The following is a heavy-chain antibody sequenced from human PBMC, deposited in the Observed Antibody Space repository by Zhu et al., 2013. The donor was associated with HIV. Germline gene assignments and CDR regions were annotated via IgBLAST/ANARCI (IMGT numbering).Heavy chain of an antibody. V-gene: IGHV1-69*06. CDR2: LIPILGTG. Sequence: QVQLVQSGSEVKKPGSSVRVSCKASGGTFNSYGINWVRQAPGQGLEWMGGLIPILGTGNNAQKFQGRVTITADKSTSTAYMELSSLRSEDTAVYYCARSVLVPTAPIYYYYGMDVWGQGTTVTVSS. CDR3: ARSVLVPTAPIYYYYGMDV. CDR1: GGTFNSYG. D-gene: IGHD2-2*01. J-gene: IGHJ6*02.